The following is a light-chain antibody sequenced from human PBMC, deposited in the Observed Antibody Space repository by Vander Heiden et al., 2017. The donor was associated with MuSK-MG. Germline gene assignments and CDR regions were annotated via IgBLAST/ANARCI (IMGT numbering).Light chain of an antibody. J-gene: IGKJ2*01. V-gene: IGKV1-39*01. Sequence: DIQQTQSPSSLSASVGDRVTITCRESQSISSYLNWYQQKPGKAPKLLIYAASSLQSGVPSRFSGSGSGTDFTLTISSLQPEDFATYYCQQSYSTPDTFGQGTKLXIK. CDR1: QSISSY. CDR3: QQSYSTPDT. CDR2: AAS.